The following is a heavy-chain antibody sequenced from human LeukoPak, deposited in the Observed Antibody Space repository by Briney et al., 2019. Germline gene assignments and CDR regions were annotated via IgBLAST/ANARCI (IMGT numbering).Heavy chain of an antibody. CDR1: AFTFSSYS. J-gene: IGHJ4*02. D-gene: IGHD5-12*01. CDR2: ISSSSSYI. Sequence: PGGSLRLSCAASAFTFSSYSMNWVRQAQGEGLEWVSSISSSSSYIYYADSVKGRFTISRDNAKNSLYLQMNSLRAEDTAVYYCARDPPDIVATINRFGYWGQGTLVTVSS. V-gene: IGHV3-21*01. CDR3: ARDPPDIVATINRFGY.